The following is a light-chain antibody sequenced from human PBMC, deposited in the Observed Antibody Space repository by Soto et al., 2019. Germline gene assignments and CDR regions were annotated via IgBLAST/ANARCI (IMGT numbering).Light chain of an antibody. CDR2: AAS. V-gene: IGKV1-39*01. Sequence: DIQVTQSPSTLSASVGDRVTISCRTSQSVNIWLAWYQQKPGKAPKLLIYAASSLQSGVPSRFSGSGSGTDFTLTISSLQPEDFATYYCQQSYSTPPTFGQGTKVDIK. CDR3: QQSYSTPPT. J-gene: IGKJ1*01. CDR1: QSVNIW.